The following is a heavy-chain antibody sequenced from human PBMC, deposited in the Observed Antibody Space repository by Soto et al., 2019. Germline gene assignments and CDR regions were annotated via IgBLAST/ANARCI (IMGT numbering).Heavy chain of an antibody. V-gene: IGHV3-30*18. D-gene: IGHD2-15*01. CDR1: GFTFSSYG. CDR2: ISYDGGNK. CDR3: AKETYSGPLDY. Sequence: QVRLVESGGGVVQPGRSLRLSCAASGFTFSSYGMHWVRQAPGKGLEWVAVISYDGGNKYYADSVKGRFTISRDNSKNTLYLQMNSLRAEDTAVYYCAKETYSGPLDYWGQGTLVTVSS. J-gene: IGHJ4*02.